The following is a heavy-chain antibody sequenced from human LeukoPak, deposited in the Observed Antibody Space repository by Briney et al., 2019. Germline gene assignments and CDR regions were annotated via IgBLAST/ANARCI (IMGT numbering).Heavy chain of an antibody. J-gene: IGHJ3*02. CDR2: INHSGST. D-gene: IGHD6-19*01. CDR1: GGSFSGYY. V-gene: IGHV4-34*01. CDR3: ARPNSSGWYGSPRGAFDI. Sequence: SETLSLTCAVYGGSFSGYYWSWIRQPPGKGLEWIGEINHSGSTNYNPSLKSRVTISVDKSKNQFSLKLSSVTAADTAVYYCARPNSSGWYGSPRGAFDIWGQGTMVTVSS.